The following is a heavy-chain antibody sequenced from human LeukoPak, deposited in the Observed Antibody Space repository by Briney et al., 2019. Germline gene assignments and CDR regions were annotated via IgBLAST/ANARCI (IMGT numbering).Heavy chain of an antibody. D-gene: IGHD6-6*01. V-gene: IGHV3-48*03. J-gene: IGHJ4*02. CDR2: ISSSGSTI. Sequence: GGSLRLSCAASGFTFSRYEMNWVRQAPGKGLEWVSFISSSGSTIYYADSVKGRLTISRDNAKNSLYLQMNSLRAEDTAVYYCARDMIYRDSSSSRGAFDYWGQGTLVTVSS. CDR3: ARDMIYRDSSSSRGAFDY. CDR1: GFTFSRYE.